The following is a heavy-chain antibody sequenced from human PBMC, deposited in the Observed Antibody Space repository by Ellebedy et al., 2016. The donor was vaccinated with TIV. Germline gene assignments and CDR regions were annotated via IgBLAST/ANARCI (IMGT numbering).Heavy chain of an antibody. D-gene: IGHD2-21*01. V-gene: IGHV3-7*01. CDR1: GFTFTTYW. Sequence: GESLKISXAASGFTFTTYWMHCVRQAPGKGLEWVANIKQDGSEIYYVDSVKGRFTISRDNAKSSLYLQMNSLRADDTAVYYCAREVGGGGAYWGQGTLVTVSS. J-gene: IGHJ4*02. CDR3: AREVGGGGAY. CDR2: IKQDGSEI.